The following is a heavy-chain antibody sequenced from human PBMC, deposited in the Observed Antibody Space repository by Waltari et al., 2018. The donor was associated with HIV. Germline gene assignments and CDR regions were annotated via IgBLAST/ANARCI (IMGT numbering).Heavy chain of an antibody. CDR2: FSGSGDNR. Sequence: GRLLARGGGLVQPGGLLWISCRAFGFSFRTPAMHSGRQAPGKWLGWVSGFSGSGDNRYYPDSVEGRFTISRDNSKNKVFLQMKSLRPEDTAFYYCTKDPVTAVGNINWFDPWGQGTLVTVSS. CDR3: TKDPVTAVGNINWFDP. D-gene: IGHD6-13*01. V-gene: IGHV3-23*01. CDR1: GFSFRTPA. J-gene: IGHJ5*02.